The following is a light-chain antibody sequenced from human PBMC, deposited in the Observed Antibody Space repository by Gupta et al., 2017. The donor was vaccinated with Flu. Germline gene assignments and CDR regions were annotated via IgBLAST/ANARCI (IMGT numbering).Light chain of an antibody. Sequence: QSALTQPRSVSGSPGQSVIISCTGSSSDVGSYHYVSWYQQHPGKATKLMIYDVSERPSGVPDRFSGSKSGSTASLTISGLQTEDEADYYCCSFAGGSYVFGTGTEVTVL. CDR3: CSFAGGSYV. J-gene: IGLJ1*01. CDR1: SSDVGSYHY. CDR2: DVS. V-gene: IGLV2-11*01.